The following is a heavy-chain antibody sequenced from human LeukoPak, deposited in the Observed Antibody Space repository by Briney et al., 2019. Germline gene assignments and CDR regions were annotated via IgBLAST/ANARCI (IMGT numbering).Heavy chain of an antibody. CDR3: ARKNGLDY. Sequence: GGSLRLSCAASGFAFSTYDMHWVRQTPGKGLEWVTFIRNDGSTKYYVDSVKGRFTISRDNVKNSLYLQMNSLRAEDTAVYYCARKNGLDYWGQGTLVTVSS. V-gene: IGHV3-30*02. CDR2: IRNDGSTK. J-gene: IGHJ4*02. CDR1: GFAFSTYD.